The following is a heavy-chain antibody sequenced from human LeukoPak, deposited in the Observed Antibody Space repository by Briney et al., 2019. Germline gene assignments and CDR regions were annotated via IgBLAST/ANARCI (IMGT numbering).Heavy chain of an antibody. CDR1: GGSISSHY. Sequence: SETLSLTCTASGGSISSHYWSWIRQPPGKGLEWIGYISYSGSTNYNPSLKSRVAISIDTSKNQFSLKLSSVTAADTAVYFCARDSRGSRYGYGGYYYYMDVWAKGTTVTVSS. J-gene: IGHJ6*03. V-gene: IGHV4-59*11. CDR3: ARDSRGSRYGYGGYYYYMDV. CDR2: ISYSGST. D-gene: IGHD5-18*01.